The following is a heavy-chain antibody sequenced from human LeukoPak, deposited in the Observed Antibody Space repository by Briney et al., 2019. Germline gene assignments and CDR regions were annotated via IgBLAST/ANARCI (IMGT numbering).Heavy chain of an antibody. CDR1: GHTLTELS. D-gene: IGHD6-13*01. Sequence: ASVKVSCKVSGHTLTELSMHWVRQAPGKGLEWMGGFDPEDGETIYAQKFQGRVTMTEDTSTDTAYMELSSLRSEDTAVYYCATLVGIAAAGRNWFDPWGQGTLVTVSS. V-gene: IGHV1-24*01. CDR2: FDPEDGET. CDR3: ATLVGIAAAGRNWFDP. J-gene: IGHJ5*02.